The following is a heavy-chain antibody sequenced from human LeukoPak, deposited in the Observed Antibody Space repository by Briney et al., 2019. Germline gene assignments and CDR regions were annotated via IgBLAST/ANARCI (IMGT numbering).Heavy chain of an antibody. J-gene: IGHJ5*02. CDR2: IYYSGST. CDR1: GGSISSYY. D-gene: IGHD6-13*01. Sequence: SETLSLTCTVSGGSISSYYWSWIRQPPGKGLEWIGYIYYSGSTNYNPSLKSRVTISVDTSKSQFSLKLSSVTAADTAVYYCARAAAAAVNWFDPLGQGTLVTVSS. V-gene: IGHV4-59*01. CDR3: ARAAAAAVNWFDP.